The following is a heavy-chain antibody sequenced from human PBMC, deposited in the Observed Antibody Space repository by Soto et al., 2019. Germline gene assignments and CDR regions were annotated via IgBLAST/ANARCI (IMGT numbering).Heavy chain of an antibody. CDR2: ISAHNGNT. V-gene: IGHV1-18*01. CDR1: GYTFTNYG. D-gene: IGHD7-27*01. CDR3: ARDQGANLYFDY. Sequence: QVQLVQSGAEVKKPGASVKVSCKASGYTFTNYGISWVRQAPGQGLEWMGWISAHNGNTKYAQKLQGRVTMTTDTSTSTAYKDLRSLRSDDTAVYYCARDQGANLYFDYWGQGTLVTVCS. J-gene: IGHJ4*02.